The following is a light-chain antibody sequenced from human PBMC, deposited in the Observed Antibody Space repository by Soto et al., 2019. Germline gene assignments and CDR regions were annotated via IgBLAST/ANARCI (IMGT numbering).Light chain of an antibody. CDR3: QQYGSSLTWT. CDR2: GAS. J-gene: IGKJ1*01. V-gene: IGKV3-20*01. Sequence: EIVLTQSPGTLSLSPGERATLSCRASQSVGSSYLAWYQQKPGQAPRLLIYGASSRATGIPDRSSGSGSGTDFTLTISRLEPEDFAVYYCQQYGSSLTWTFGQGTKVEIK. CDR1: QSVGSSY.